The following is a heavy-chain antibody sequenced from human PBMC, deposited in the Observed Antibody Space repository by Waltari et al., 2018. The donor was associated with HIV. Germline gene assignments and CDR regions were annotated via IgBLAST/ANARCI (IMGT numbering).Heavy chain of an antibody. V-gene: IGHV1-69*01. CDR2: IIPIFGTA. CDR3: ARERYCSGGSCYLLDY. CDR1: GGTFSSYA. Sequence: QVQLVQSGAEVKKPGSSVKVPCKASGGTFSSYALSWVRQAHGPGLEWMGGIIPIFGTANYAQKFQGRVTITADESTSTAYMELSSLRSEDTAVYYCARERYCSGGSCYLLDYWGQGTLVTVSS. D-gene: IGHD2-15*01. J-gene: IGHJ4*02.